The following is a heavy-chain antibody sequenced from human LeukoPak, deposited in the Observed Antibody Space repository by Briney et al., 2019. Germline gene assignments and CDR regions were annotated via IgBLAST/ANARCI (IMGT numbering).Heavy chain of an antibody. V-gene: IGHV1-18*01. Sequence: ASVKVSCKASGYTFTSYGISWVRQAPGQGLEWMGWINAGNGNATYTQKFQDRVTFTRDTSASTAYMDLSSLRSEDTAVYYCARVSSGWHGYLDHWGQGTPVTVSS. CDR3: ARVSSGWHGYLDH. J-gene: IGHJ4*02. CDR1: GYTFTSYG. CDR2: INAGNGNA. D-gene: IGHD6-25*01.